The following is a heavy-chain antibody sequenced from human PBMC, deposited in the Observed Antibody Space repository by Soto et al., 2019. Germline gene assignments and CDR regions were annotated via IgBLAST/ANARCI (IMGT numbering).Heavy chain of an antibody. Sequence: ASVKVSCKASGYTFTGYYMHWVRQAPGQGLEWMGWINPNSGGTNYAQKFQGRVTMTRDTSISTAYMELSRLRSDDTAVYYCARYSKPLPSGSYSWPYYFGYWGQGTLVTVSS. D-gene: IGHD1-26*01. J-gene: IGHJ4*02. CDR3: ARYSKPLPSGSYSWPYYFGY. CDR1: GYTFTGYY. CDR2: INPNSGGT. V-gene: IGHV1-2*02.